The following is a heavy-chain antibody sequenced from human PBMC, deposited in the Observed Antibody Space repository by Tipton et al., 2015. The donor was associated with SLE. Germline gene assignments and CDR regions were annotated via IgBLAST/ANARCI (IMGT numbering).Heavy chain of an antibody. J-gene: IGHJ3*02. V-gene: IGHV4-61*05. D-gene: IGHD4-17*01. CDR1: GASITSSSHY. CDR3: ARPNDYGDSLDAFDI. CDR2: IYTSGST. Sequence: TLSLTCTVSGASITSSSHYWGWIRQPPGKGLEWIAYIYTSGSTSYNPSLKSRVTISVDTSKNQFSLKLSSVTAADTAVYYCARPNDYGDSLDAFDIWGQGTMVTVSS.